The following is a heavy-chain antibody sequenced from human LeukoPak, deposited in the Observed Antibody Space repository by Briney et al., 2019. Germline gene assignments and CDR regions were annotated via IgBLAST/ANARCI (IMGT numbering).Heavy chain of an antibody. CDR2: IYYTGST. CDR1: GDSVSRDTFY. CDR3: ARTGYCTGGSCYGGYFDP. J-gene: IGHJ5*02. D-gene: IGHD2-15*01. V-gene: IGHV4-61*01. Sequence: NPSGTLSLTCSVSGDSVSRDTFYWSWIRQPPGKGLEWIAYIYYTGSTKYSPSLKSRVTISIDTSKNQFSLKVNSVTTADTAVYYCARTGYCTGGSCYGGYFDPWGQGTLVSVSS.